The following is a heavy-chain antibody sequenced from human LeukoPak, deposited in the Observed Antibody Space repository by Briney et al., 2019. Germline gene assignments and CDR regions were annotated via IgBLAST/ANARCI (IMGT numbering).Heavy chain of an antibody. CDR1: GYTFTGYY. V-gene: IGHV1-2*02. CDR2: INPNSGDT. J-gene: IGHJ4*02. D-gene: IGHD2-2*01. Sequence: ASVKVSCKASGYTFTGYYMHWVRQAPGQGLEWMGWINPNSGDTNYAQKFQGRVTMTRDTSISTAYMELSRLTSDDTAAYYCARAYCSTSSCSPGRFWGQRTLVTVSS. CDR3: ARAYCSTSSCSPGRF.